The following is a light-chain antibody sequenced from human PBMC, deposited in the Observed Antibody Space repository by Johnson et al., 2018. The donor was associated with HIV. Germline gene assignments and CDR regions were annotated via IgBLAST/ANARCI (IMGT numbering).Light chain of an antibody. CDR3: GTWDSSLSAGSYV. Sequence: QSALTQPPSVSAAPGQKVTISCSGSSSNIGNNYVSWYQQLPGTAPKLLIYDNNKRPSGIPDRFSGSKSGTSATLGITGLQTGDEAAYYWGTWDSSLSAGSYVFGTGTKVTVL. CDR1: SSNIGNNY. CDR2: DNN. V-gene: IGLV1-51*01. J-gene: IGLJ1*01.